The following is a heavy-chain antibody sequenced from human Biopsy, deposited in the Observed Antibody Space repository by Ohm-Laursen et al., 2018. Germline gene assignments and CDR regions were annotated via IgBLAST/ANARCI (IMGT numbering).Heavy chain of an antibody. V-gene: IGHV1-18*01. J-gene: IGHJ6*02. CDR3: ARAKLEPVYYYYGMDV. D-gene: IGHD1-1*01. CDR2: INTENGNT. Sequence: AASVKVSCKASGYTFTSYGISWVRQAPGQGLEWMGWINTENGNTIYAQNLQGRVTMTADTSTSTAYMEVTSLRSDDTAVYYCARAKLEPVYYYYGMDVWGQGTTATVSS. CDR1: GYTFTSYG.